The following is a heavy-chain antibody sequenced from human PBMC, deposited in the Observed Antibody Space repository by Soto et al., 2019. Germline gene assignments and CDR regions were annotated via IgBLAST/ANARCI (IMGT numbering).Heavy chain of an antibody. CDR3: ARDSKWYYVGLRLDF. CDR2: ISYDGSNK. CDR1: GFTFSSYA. Sequence: QVQLVESGGGVVQPGRSLRLSCAASGFTFSSYAMHWVRQAPGKGLEWVAVISYDGSNKYYADSVKGRFTISRDNSKDTLYLQMNSLRAEDTAVYYCARDSKWYYVGLRLDFWGQGTLVTVSS. D-gene: IGHD1-7*01. J-gene: IGHJ4*02. V-gene: IGHV3-30-3*01.